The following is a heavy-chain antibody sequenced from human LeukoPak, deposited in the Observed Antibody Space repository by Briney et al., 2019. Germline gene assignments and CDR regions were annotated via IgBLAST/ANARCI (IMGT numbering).Heavy chain of an antibody. CDR1: GFTFSSYS. V-gene: IGHV3-21*01. CDR3: ARDRHFYMDAFDI. Sequence: GGSLRLSCAASGFTFSSYSMNWVRQAPGKGLEWVSSISSSSSYIYYADSVKGRFTISRDNAKNSLYLQMNSLRAEDTAVYYCARDRHFYMDAFDIWGQGTMVTVSS. CDR2: ISSSSSYI. D-gene: IGHD2/OR15-2a*01. J-gene: IGHJ3*02.